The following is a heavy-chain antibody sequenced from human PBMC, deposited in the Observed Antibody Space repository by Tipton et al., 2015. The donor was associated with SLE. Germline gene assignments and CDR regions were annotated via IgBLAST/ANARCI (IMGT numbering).Heavy chain of an antibody. CDR3: ARLTPLSGWYYFDY. D-gene: IGHD3-9*01. CDR1: GGSISGSS. CDR2: LNYRGDA. Sequence: GLVKPSETLSLTCTVSGGSISGSSWAWIRQSPGRGLEWIGYLNYRGDADYNPSLKSRVTISGDTSKNQFSLKVTSMTAADTAVYSCARLTPLSGWYYFDYWGQGALVTVSS. V-gene: IGHV4-59*01. J-gene: IGHJ4*02.